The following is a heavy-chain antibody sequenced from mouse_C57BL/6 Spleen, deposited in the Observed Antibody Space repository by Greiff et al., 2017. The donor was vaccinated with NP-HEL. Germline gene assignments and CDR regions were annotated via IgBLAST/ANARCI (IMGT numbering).Heavy chain of an antibody. J-gene: IGHJ4*01. V-gene: IGHV1-85*01. Sequence: QVQLKESGPELVKPGASVKLSCKASGYTFTSYDINWVKQRPGQGLEWIGWIYPRDGSTKYNEKFKGKATLTVDTSSSTAYMELHSLTSEDSAVYFCARWIFLYAMDYWGQGTSVTVSS. CDR1: GYTFTSYD. CDR3: ARWIFLYAMDY. CDR2: IYPRDGST.